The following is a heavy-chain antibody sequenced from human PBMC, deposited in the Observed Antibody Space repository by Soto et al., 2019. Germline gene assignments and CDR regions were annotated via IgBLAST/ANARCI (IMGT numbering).Heavy chain of an antibody. J-gene: IGHJ6*04. Sequence: QTGGSLRLSCAASGFTFSSYGMHWVRQAPGKGLEWVAVISYDGSNKYYADSVKGRFTISRDNSKNTLYLQMNSLRAEDTAVYYCAKEFWSGYFYYYYGMDVWGKGTTVTV. CDR2: ISYDGSNK. CDR3: AKEFWSGYFYYYYGMDV. CDR1: GFTFSSYG. D-gene: IGHD3-3*01. V-gene: IGHV3-30*18.